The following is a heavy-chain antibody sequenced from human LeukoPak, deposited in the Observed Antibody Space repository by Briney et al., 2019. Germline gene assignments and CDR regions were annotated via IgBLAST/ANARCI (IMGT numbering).Heavy chain of an antibody. D-gene: IGHD6-19*01. CDR2: INPNSGGT. V-gene: IGHV1-2*06. Sequence: ASVKVSRKASGYTFTGYYMHWVRQAPGQGLEWMGRINPNSGGTNYAQKFQGRVTMTRDTSISTAYMELSRLRSDDTAVYYCARAAVANKRPMDVWGQGTTVTVSS. CDR3: ARAAVANKRPMDV. J-gene: IGHJ6*02. CDR1: GYTFTGYY.